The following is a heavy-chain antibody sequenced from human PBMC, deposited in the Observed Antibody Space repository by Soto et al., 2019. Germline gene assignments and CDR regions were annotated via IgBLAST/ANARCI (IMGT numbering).Heavy chain of an antibody. V-gene: IGHV4-34*01. CDR2: INHSGST. CDR1: GGSFSGYY. Sequence: PSETLSLTCAVYGGSFSGYYWSWIRQPPGKGLEWIGEINHSGSTNYNPSLKSRVTISVDTSKNQFSLKLSSVTAADTAVYYCARGLSGSYSRAFVYWGQGTLVTVSS. D-gene: IGHD1-26*01. CDR3: ARGLSGSYSRAFVY. J-gene: IGHJ4*02.